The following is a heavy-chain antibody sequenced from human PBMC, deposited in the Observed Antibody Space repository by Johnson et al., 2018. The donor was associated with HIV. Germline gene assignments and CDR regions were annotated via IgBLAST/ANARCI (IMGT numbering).Heavy chain of an antibody. J-gene: IGHJ3*02. D-gene: IGHD6-13*01. Sequence: QVQLVESGGGLVKPGGSLRLSCAASRFTFSDYYMSWIRQTPGKGLEWVSYISSSGSTIYYADSVKGRFTISRDNAKNSLFLQMNSLRAEDTDVYDCAREWIGNRSSWFRDAFDIWGQGTTVTVSS. V-gene: IGHV3-11*04. CDR3: AREWIGNRSSWFRDAFDI. CDR2: ISSSGSTI. CDR1: RFTFSDYY.